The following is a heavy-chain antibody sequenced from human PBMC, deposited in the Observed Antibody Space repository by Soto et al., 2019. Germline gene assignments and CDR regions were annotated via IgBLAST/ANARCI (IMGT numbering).Heavy chain of an antibody. D-gene: IGHD4-4*01. V-gene: IGHV1-2*04. CDR3: ARVPAGALHPLDY. CDR2: INPNSGGT. CDR1: GYTFTGYY. Sequence: ASVKVSCKASGYTFTGYYMHWVRQAPGQGLEWMGWINPNSGGTNYAQKFQGWVTMTRDTSISTAYMELSRLRSDDTAVYYCARVPAGALHPLDYWGQGTLVTVSS. J-gene: IGHJ4*02.